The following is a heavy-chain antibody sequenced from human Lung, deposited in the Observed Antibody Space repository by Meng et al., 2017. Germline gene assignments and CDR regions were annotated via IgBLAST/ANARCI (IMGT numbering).Heavy chain of an antibody. CDR3: ARQARRSGAWTFFDY. D-gene: IGHD1-1*01. V-gene: IGHV4-59*08. CDR1: GGSLSGYY. Sequence: QVQLQESGPGVVKPSDTLSLTCTVSGGSLSGYYWSWIRQPPGKGLEWIGYVYYNGNTNYNPSLKSRVTISVDTSKNQFSLSLNSVTAADTAVYYCARQARRSGAWTFFDYWGQGTLVTVYS. J-gene: IGHJ4*02. CDR2: VYYNGNT.